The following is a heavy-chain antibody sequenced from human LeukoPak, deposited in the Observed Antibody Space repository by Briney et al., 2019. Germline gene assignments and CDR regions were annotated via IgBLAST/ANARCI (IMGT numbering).Heavy chain of an antibody. CDR3: ARAWEPRAFDI. D-gene: IGHD1-26*01. V-gene: IGHV3-7*01. J-gene: IGHJ3*02. CDR1: GFIFSNYW. Sequence: PGGSLRLSCAASGFIFSNYWMTWVRQAPGKGLEWVANIKPDGNDRNFVDSVKGRFTISIDSAKKSVYLQMNSLRAEDTAVYYCARAWEPRAFDIWGQGTMVTVSS. CDR2: IKPDGNDR.